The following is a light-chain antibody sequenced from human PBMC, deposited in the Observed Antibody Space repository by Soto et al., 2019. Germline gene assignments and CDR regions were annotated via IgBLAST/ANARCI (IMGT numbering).Light chain of an antibody. CDR3: CSFAGTSTGV. CDR2: DVT. CDR1: SIDDGAYNY. Sequence: QSVLTQPRSVSGSPGQSVTIAFTGTSIDDGAYNYVSWYQHHPGRAPQLLIYDVTKRPSGVPDRFSGSKSGNTASLTISGLQAADESDYYCCSFAGTSTGVFGSGTQLTVL. V-gene: IGLV2-11*01. J-gene: IGLJ2*01.